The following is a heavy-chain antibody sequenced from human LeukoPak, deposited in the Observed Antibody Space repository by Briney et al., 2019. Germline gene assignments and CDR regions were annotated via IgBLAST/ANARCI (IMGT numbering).Heavy chain of an antibody. D-gene: IGHD1-26*01. CDR2: IIPIFGTA. Sequence: SVKVSCKTFGGTFSSYAISWVRQAPGQGLEWMGGIIPIFGTANYAQKFQGRVTITADESTNTAYMDLSSLRSEDTAVYYCARMSGSYCVRIDYWGQGTLVTVSS. V-gene: IGHV1-69*13. J-gene: IGHJ4*02. CDR3: ARMSGSYCVRIDY. CDR1: GGTFSSYA.